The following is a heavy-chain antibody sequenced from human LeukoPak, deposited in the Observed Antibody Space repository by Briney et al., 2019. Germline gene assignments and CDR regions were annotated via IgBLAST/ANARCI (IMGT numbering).Heavy chain of an antibody. CDR1: GYTFTSYG. V-gene: IGHV1-18*01. Sequence: ASVKVSCKASGYTFTSYGISWVRQAPGQGREWMGWISAYNGNTNYAQKLQGRVTMTTDTSTSTAYMELRSLRSDDTAVYYCAREYYYDSSGFGFDYWGQGTLVTVSS. CDR3: AREYYYDSSGFGFDY. D-gene: IGHD3-22*01. J-gene: IGHJ4*02. CDR2: ISAYNGNT.